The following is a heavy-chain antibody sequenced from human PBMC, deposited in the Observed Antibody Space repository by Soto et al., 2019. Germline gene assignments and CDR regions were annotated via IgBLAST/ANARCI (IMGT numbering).Heavy chain of an antibody. Sequence: GSLRLSCSASGFTFSNYWMSWVRQAPGKGLEWVANIKQDGSESNYADSVKGRFTISRDNAEDSLYLQMTSLRAEDTAVYYCASARHIGPWGQGTLVTVSS. CDR3: ASARHIGP. J-gene: IGHJ5*02. CDR1: GFTFSNYW. V-gene: IGHV3-7*01. D-gene: IGHD2-21*01. CDR2: IKQDGSES.